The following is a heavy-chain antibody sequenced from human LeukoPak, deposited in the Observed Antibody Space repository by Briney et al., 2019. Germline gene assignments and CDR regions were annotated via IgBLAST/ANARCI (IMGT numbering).Heavy chain of an antibody. CDR2: ISGSGSST. V-gene: IGHV3-23*01. J-gene: IGHJ5*02. Sequence: PGGSLRLSCAASGFTFSSYAMSWVRQAPGKGLEWVSTISGSGSSTYYPDSVKGRFTISRHNSKNTLHLQMNSLRAEDTAIYYCAKDVWWSVSWGQGTLVTVSS. CDR1: GFTFSSYA. D-gene: IGHD2-8*02. CDR3: AKDVWWSVS.